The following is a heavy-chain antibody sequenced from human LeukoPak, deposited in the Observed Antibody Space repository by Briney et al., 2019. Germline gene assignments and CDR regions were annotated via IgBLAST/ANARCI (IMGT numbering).Heavy chain of an antibody. J-gene: IGHJ4*02. CDR2: IKQDGSEK. CDR1: GFTFSSYW. CDR3: ARSQRLAQQLVVGGYFDY. D-gene: IGHD6-13*01. V-gene: IGHV3-7*01. Sequence: PGGSLRLSCAASGFTFSSYWMSWVRQAPGKGLEWVANIKQDGSEKYYVDSVKGRFTISRDNAKNSLYLQMNSLRAEDTAVYYCARSQRLAQQLVVGGYFDYWGQGTLVTVSS.